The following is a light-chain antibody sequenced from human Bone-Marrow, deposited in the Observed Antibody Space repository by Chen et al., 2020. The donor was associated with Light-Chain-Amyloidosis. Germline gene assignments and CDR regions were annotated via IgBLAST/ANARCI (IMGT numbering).Light chain of an antibody. V-gene: IGLV2-14*01. CDR3: SSYTITNTLV. Sequence: SALTQPASVSGSPGQSITISCTGTSSDVGGDNHVSWYQQHPDKAPKLMIYEVTLRPSWVPARFAGSNADNTASLTISGLQTEDEADYCCSSYTITNTLVFGSGTRLTVL. CDR1: SSDVGGDNH. J-gene: IGLJ1*01. CDR2: EVT.